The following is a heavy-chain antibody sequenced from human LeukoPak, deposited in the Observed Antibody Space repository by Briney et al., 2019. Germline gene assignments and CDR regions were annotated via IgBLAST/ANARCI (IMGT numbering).Heavy chain of an antibody. V-gene: IGHV4-39*01. Sequence: PSETLSLTCTVSGASISSSPHYWGWLRQAPGKGLEWIGTLYYSGTTFYKPSLKSRLTMSVDTSKNQFSLMLTSVTAADTAVYYCARHVSGSFYFYYYGVDVWGQGTTVTVSS. CDR2: LYYSGTT. D-gene: IGHD1-26*01. CDR1: GASISSSPHY. J-gene: IGHJ6*02. CDR3: ARHVSGSFYFYYYGVDV.